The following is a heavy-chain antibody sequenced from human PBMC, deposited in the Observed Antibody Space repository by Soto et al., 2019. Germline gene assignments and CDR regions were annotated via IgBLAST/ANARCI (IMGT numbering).Heavy chain of an antibody. D-gene: IGHD4-17*01. Sequence: GGSLRLSCAASGFAFGFYELSWVRQAPGKGLEWLSYITTSGDTIYYADSVKGRFTISRDNARNSLYLQMNSLRVEDTAVYYCTRDVYGDPYFYYGMDVRGQGPTVTVS. CDR1: GFAFGFYE. J-gene: IGHJ6*02. V-gene: IGHV3-48*03. CDR2: ITTSGDTI. CDR3: TRDVYGDPYFYYGMDV.